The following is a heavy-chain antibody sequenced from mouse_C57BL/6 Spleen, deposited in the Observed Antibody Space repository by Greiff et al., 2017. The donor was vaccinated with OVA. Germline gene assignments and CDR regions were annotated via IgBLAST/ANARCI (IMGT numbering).Heavy chain of an antibody. V-gene: IGHV1-69*01. CDR2: IDPSDSYT. CDR1: GYTFTSYW. D-gene: IGHD2-3*01. Sequence: VQLQQPGAELVMPGASVKLSCKASGYTFTSYWMHWVKQRPGQGLEWIGEIDPSDSYTNYNQKFKGKSTLTVDKSSSTAYMQLSSLTSEDSAVYYCARNNDGYPYFDYWGQGTTLTVSS. CDR3: ARNNDGYPYFDY. J-gene: IGHJ2*01.